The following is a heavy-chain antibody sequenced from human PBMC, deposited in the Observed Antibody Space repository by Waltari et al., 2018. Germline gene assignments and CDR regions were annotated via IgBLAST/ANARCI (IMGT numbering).Heavy chain of an antibody. CDR3: AGVNWNDRTFAI. CDR1: GFTFSTYD. J-gene: IGHJ3*02. Sequence: EVQLVESGGGLVQPGGSLRLSCAASGFTFSTYDMHWVRQGTGKRLEWVSAIGTYVNTFYIDSVKGRFTISRENAKSSLYLQMNSLRAEDTAMYYCAGVNWNDRTFAIWGQGTLVTVSS. D-gene: IGHD1-1*01. V-gene: IGHV3-13*01. CDR2: IGTYVNT.